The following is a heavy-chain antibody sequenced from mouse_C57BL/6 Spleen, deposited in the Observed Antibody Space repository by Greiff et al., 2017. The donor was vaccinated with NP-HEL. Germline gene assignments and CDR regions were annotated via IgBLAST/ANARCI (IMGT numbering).Heavy chain of an antibody. CDR1: GYTFTRYW. V-gene: IGHV1-7*01. Sequence: QVQLQQSGAELAKPGASVKLSCKASGYTFTRYWMHWVNQRPGQGLEWIGYINPSSGYTKYNQYFKDPPTLTADKSFSTAYMQLSGRTYEDSAIYYCARGDYGYARDCWGQGTSVTVSS. CDR3: ARGDYGYARDC. CDR2: INPSSGYT. D-gene: IGHD2-4*01. J-gene: IGHJ4*01.